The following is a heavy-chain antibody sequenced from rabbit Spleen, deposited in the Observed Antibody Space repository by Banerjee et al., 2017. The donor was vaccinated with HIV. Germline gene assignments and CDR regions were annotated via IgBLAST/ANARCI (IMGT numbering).Heavy chain of an antibody. V-gene: IGHV1S40*01. J-gene: IGHJ6*01. CDR1: GFSFSSSYY. Sequence: QSLEESGGDLVKPGASLTLTCTASGFSFSSSYYMCWVRQAPGKGPEWIACIDGGSSGSTYYASWAKGRFTVSRTSSTTVTLQLTSLTAADTATYFCARDTGSSFSSYGMDLWGPGTLVTVS. CDR2: IDGGSSGST. D-gene: IGHD8-1*01. CDR3: ARDTGSSFSSYGMDL.